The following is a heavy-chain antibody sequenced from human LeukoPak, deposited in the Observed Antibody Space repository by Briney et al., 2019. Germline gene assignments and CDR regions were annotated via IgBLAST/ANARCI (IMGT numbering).Heavy chain of an antibody. D-gene: IGHD2-2*01. CDR2: IVVGSGNT. V-gene: IGHV1-58*01. Sequence: ASVKVSCKASGFTFTSSAVQWVRQARGQRLEWIGWIVVGSGNTNYAQKFQERVTITRDMSTSTAYMELSSLRSEDTAAYYCAADICSSTSCSQNYWGQGTLVTVSS. CDR1: GFTFTSSA. J-gene: IGHJ4*02. CDR3: AADICSSTSCSQNY.